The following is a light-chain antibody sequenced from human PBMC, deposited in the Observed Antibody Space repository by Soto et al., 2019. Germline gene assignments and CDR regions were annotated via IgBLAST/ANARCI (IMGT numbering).Light chain of an antibody. V-gene: IGKV3-15*01. CDR3: QQYNTWPPIT. CDR1: QSVSSN. Sequence: EIVMTQSPATLSVSPGERATLSRRASQSVSSNLAWYQQKPGQAPRLLIYGASIRATGIPARFSGSGSWTEFTLTISSLQSEDFAVYYCQQYNTWPPITFGQGTDWRL. J-gene: IGKJ5*01. CDR2: GAS.